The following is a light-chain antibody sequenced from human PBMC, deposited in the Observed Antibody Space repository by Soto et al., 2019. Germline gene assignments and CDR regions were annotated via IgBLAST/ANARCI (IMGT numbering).Light chain of an antibody. CDR1: SSNIGGNS. J-gene: IGLJ1*01. CDR3: GSWYSSLSAYV. V-gene: IGLV1-51*01. CDR2: DDN. Sequence: QSVLTQPPSVSASPGQKVTISCSGSSSNIGGNSVSWYQQLPGTDPKLLIYDDNKRPSGIPDRFSGSKSGTSATLGITGFQTGDEADYYCGSWYSSLSAYVFGTGTKVTVL.